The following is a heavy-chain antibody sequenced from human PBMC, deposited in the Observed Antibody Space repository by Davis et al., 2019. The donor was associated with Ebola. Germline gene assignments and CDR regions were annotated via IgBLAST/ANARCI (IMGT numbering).Heavy chain of an antibody. CDR1: GFTFSSHW. J-gene: IGHJ6*04. CDR2: TTSDGRST. V-gene: IGHV3-74*01. Sequence: PAGSLRLSCAASGFTFSSHWMHWVRQAPGKGLVWVSRTTSDGRSTSYADFVKGRFSISRDNAKNTLYLQMNGLRAEDTAVYYCAKDQRKAKDYYYGMDVWGKGTTVTVSS. D-gene: IGHD6-25*01. CDR3: AKDQRKAKDYYYGMDV.